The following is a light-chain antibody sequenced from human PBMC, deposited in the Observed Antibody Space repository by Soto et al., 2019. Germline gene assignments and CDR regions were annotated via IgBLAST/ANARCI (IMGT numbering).Light chain of an antibody. J-gene: IGLJ1*01. Sequence: QSALTQPRSVSGSPGQSVTISCTGTRSDVGGYNYVSWYQQHPGKTPKILIYGVSERPSGVPDRFSGSKSGSTASLTISGLQAEDEADYYCCSHADSHSYVFGTGTKATVL. CDR3: CSHADSHSYV. V-gene: IGLV2-11*01. CDR1: RSDVGGYNY. CDR2: GVS.